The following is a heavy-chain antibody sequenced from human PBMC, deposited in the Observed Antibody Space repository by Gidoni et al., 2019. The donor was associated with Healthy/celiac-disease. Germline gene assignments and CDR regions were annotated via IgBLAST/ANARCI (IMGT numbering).Heavy chain of an antibody. CDR2: ISYDGSNK. V-gene: IGHV3-30-3*01. CDR1: GFTFSSYA. Sequence: QVQLVESGGGVVQPGRSLRLSCAASGFTFSSYAMHWVRQAPGKGLEWVAVISYDGSNKYYADSVKGRFTISRDNSKNTLYLQMNSLRAEDTAVYYCAREGIAAAGTIDAFDIWGQGTMVTVSS. CDR3: AREGIAAAGTIDAFDI. J-gene: IGHJ3*02. D-gene: IGHD6-13*01.